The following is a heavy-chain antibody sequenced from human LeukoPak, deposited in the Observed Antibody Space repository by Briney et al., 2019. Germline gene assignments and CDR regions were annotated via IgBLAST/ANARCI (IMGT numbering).Heavy chain of an antibody. CDR3: ERDYRLSWFDY. CDR2: IVSSGGNT. Sequence: PGGALRLSCAGSVFTYRKYAVSSVRQAPGKGLEWVSSIVSSGGNTFYADSVKGRFTIHRDNSKNTLYLKMQRCRPKDTAVCFCERDYRLSWFDYWGQGTLVTVSS. CDR1: VFTYRKYA. V-gene: IGHV3-23*01. D-gene: IGHD3-16*02. J-gene: IGHJ4*02.